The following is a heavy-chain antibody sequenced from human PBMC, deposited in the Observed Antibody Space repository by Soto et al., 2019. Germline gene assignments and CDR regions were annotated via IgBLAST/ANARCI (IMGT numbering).Heavy chain of an antibody. J-gene: IGHJ6*02. V-gene: IGHV4-34*01. CDR2: INHSGST. CDR1: GGSFSGYY. Sequence: SETLSLTCAVYGGSFSGYYWSWIRQPPGKGLEWIGEINHSGSTNYNPSLKSRVTISVDTSKNQFSLKLSSVTAADTAVYYCARVGGYSSGWRQYYYYGMDVWGQGTTVTVSS. CDR3: ARVGGYSSGWRQYYYYGMDV. D-gene: IGHD6-19*01.